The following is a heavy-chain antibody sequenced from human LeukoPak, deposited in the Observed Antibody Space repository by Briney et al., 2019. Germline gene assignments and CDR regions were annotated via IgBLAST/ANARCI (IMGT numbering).Heavy chain of an antibody. Sequence: PGGSLRLSCGASGFSFTNYAMSWVRQAPGKGLERVSGISWNSASIGYADSVKGRFTISRNNAKNSLYLQMNSLSPEDTAVYYCAKGVNVAVGVTGLDYWGQGTLVTVSS. CDR2: ISWNSASI. CDR1: GFSFTNYA. V-gene: IGHV3-9*01. CDR3: AKGVNVAVGVTGLDY. J-gene: IGHJ4*02. D-gene: IGHD1-26*01.